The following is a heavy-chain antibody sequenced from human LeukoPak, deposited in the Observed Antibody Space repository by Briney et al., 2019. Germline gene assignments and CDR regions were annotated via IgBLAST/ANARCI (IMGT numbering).Heavy chain of an antibody. V-gene: IGHV5-51*01. CDR2: IYPGDSDT. J-gene: IGHJ4*02. Sequence: GESLKISCQGSGYRFTSYWIGWVRQMPGKGLEWVAIIYPGDSDTRYSPSFQGQVTISADKSISTAYLQWSSLKASDTAMYYCARHKGVVGDYLFDYWGQGTLVTVSS. CDR1: GYRFTSYW. D-gene: IGHD4-11*01. CDR3: ARHKGVVGDYLFDY.